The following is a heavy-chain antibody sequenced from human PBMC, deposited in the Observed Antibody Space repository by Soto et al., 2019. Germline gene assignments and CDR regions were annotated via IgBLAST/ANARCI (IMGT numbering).Heavy chain of an antibody. Sequence: EVQLVESGGGLVKPGGSLRLSCAASGFTFSSYSMNWVRQAPGKGLEWVSSISSSSSYIYYADSVKSRFTISRDNAKNSLYLQMNSLRAEDTAVYYCARVGCSSTSCHYYYYGMDVWGQGTTVTVSS. J-gene: IGHJ6*02. CDR3: ARVGCSSTSCHYYYYGMDV. D-gene: IGHD2-2*01. V-gene: IGHV3-21*01. CDR1: GFTFSSYS. CDR2: ISSSSSYI.